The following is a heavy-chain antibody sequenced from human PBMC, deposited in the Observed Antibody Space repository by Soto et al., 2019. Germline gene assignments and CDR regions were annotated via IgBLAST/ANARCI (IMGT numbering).Heavy chain of an antibody. Sequence: GESLKISCAASGFTFSSYAMSWVRQAPGKGLEWVSAISGSGGSTYYADSVKGRFTISRDNSKNTLYLQMNSLRAEDTAVYYCAKERISPGGYYYFDYWGQGTLVTVSS. CDR1: GFTFSSYA. CDR3: AKERISPGGYYYFDY. V-gene: IGHV3-23*01. CDR2: ISGSGGST. D-gene: IGHD6-25*01. J-gene: IGHJ4*02.